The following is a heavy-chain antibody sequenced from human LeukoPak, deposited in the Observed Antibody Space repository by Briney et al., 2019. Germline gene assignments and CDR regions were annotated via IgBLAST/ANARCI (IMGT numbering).Heavy chain of an antibody. CDR1: GFTFSNAW. V-gene: IGHV3-15*01. CDR2: IKSKTDGGTT. Sequence: PGGSLRLSCAASGFTFSNAWMSWVRQAPGKGLEWVGRIKSKTDGGTTDYAAPVKGRFTISRDDSKNTLYLQMNSLRTEDTAVYYCTTLRYSSGWYSAFDIWGQGTMVTVSS. J-gene: IGHJ3*02. CDR3: TTLRYSSGWYSAFDI. D-gene: IGHD6-19*01.